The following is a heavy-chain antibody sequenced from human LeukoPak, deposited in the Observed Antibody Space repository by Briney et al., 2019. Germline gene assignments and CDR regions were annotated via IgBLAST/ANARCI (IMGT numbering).Heavy chain of an antibody. CDR1: GGIFSSYA. CDR2: IIPILGIA. J-gene: IGHJ4*02. CDR3: ARDLPPYYFDY. V-gene: IGHV1-69*04. Sequence: SVKVSCKAPGGIFSSYAISWVRQAPGQGLEWMGRIIPILGIANYAQKFQGRVTITADKSTSTAYMDLSSLRSEDTAVYYCARDLPPYYFDYWGQGTLVTVSS.